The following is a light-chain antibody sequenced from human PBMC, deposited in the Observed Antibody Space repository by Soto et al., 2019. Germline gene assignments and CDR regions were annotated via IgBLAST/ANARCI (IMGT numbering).Light chain of an antibody. CDR2: GAS. V-gene: IGKV3-15*01. CDR3: HQYLNWPQA. Sequence: ETVMTQSPATLSVSPGERATLSCRASQSVSTNLAWYQQKPGQAPRLLIYGASARATGIPTRFSGSGSGTEFTLIISSLQPEEFAVYYCHQYLNWPQAFGQGTKVEIK. J-gene: IGKJ1*01. CDR1: QSVSTN.